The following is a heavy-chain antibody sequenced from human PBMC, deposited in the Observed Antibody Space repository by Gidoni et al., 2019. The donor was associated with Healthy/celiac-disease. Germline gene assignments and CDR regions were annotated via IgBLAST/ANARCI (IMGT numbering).Heavy chain of an antibody. Sequence: EVQLVESGGGLVKPGGSLRLSCAASGFTFSNAWTSWVRQAPGKGLEWVGRIKSKTDGGTTDYAAPVKGRFTISRDDSKNTLYLQMNSLKTEDTAVYYCTTVGTYYYDSSGYYLPDYWGQGTLVTVSS. CDR2: IKSKTDGGTT. CDR3: TTVGTYYYDSSGYYLPDY. CDR1: GFTFSNAW. V-gene: IGHV3-15*01. D-gene: IGHD3-22*01. J-gene: IGHJ4*02.